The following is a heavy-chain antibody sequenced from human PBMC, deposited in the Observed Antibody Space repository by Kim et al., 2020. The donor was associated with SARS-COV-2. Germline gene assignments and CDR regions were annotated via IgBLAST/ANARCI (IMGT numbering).Heavy chain of an antibody. CDR1: GGTFSSYA. CDR3: ARGRPHLDFWSGYYLPTKDHYTWQNYYMDV. D-gene: IGHD3-3*01. V-gene: IGHV1-69*04. CDR2: IIPILGIA. J-gene: IGHJ6*03. Sequence: SVKVSCKASGGTFSSYAISWVRQAPGQGLEWMGRIIPILGIANYAQKFQGRVTITADKSTSTAYMELSSLRSEDTAVYYCARGRPHLDFWSGYYLPTKDHYTWQNYYMDVWGKGTTVTVSS.